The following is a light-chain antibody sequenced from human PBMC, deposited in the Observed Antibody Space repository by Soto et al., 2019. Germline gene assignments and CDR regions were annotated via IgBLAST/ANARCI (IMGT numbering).Light chain of an antibody. CDR2: DAS. CDR1: QSISSW. Sequence: DIQMTQSPSTLSASVGDRVTLTCRASQSISSWLAWYQQKPGKAPKLLIYDASSLESGVPSRFSGSGSGTEFTLTISSLQPDDFATYYCQQHNSYSRTFGQGTKVDIK. CDR3: QQHNSYSRT. J-gene: IGKJ1*01. V-gene: IGKV1-5*01.